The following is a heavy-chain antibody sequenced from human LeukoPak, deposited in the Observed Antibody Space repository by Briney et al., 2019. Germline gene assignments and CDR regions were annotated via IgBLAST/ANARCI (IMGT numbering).Heavy chain of an antibody. J-gene: IGHJ4*02. CDR3: ASDNTGCSNGACPDY. D-gene: IGHD2-8*01. CDR1: GFTFSTYW. CDR2: INTDGSST. Sequence: GGSLRLSCAASGFTFSTYWMHWARHAPGKGLVWVSRINTDGSSTTYADSVKGRFTISRDNAKNTLYLQINSLRAEDTAVYYCASDNTGCSNGACPDYWGQGTLVTVSS. V-gene: IGHV3-74*01.